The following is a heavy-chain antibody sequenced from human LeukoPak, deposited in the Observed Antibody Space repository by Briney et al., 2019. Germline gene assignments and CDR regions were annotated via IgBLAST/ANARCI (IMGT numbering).Heavy chain of an antibody. J-gene: IGHJ4*02. V-gene: IGHV3-74*03. D-gene: IGHD1-26*01. CDR3: AREARVGGALQY. CDR1: GLTSSTYW. CDR2: INPDWSIR. Sequence: GGSLRLSCAASGLTSSTYWMHWFRQAPGKGLAWVARINPDWSIRTYADSVQGRVTISRDTAKDTLFLQMNSLRAEDTAVYYCAREARVGGALQYWGQGTPVTVSS.